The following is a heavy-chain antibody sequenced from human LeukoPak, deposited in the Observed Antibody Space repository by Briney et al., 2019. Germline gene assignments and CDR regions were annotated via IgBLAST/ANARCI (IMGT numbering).Heavy chain of an antibody. V-gene: IGHV4-31*03. CDR1: GGSISSGGYY. D-gene: IGHD6-13*01. CDR3: ARDRPGGSSLDY. J-gene: IGHJ4*02. Sequence: PSETLSLTCTVSGGSISSGGYYWSWIRQHPGKGLEWIGYIYYSGSTYYNPSLKSRVTISVDTSKNQFSLNLSSVTAADTAVYYCARDRPGGSSLDYWGQGILVTVSS. CDR2: IYYSGST.